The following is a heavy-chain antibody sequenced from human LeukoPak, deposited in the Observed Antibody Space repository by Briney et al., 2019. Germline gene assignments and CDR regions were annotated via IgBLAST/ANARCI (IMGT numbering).Heavy chain of an antibody. Sequence: GGSLRPSCAASGFTFSSYSITWFRQAPGRGRRWASSISSSSSYIYYADSVKGRFTISRDNAKNSLYLQMNSLRAEDTAVYYCARVLTVAGRGWFDPWGQGTLVTVSS. CDR2: ISSSSSYI. J-gene: IGHJ5*02. CDR3: ARVLTVAGRGWFDP. D-gene: IGHD6-19*01. CDR1: GFTFSSYS. V-gene: IGHV3-21*01.